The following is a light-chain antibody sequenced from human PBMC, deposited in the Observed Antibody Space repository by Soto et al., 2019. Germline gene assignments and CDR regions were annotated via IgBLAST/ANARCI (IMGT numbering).Light chain of an antibody. CDR3: QQDSDSPLT. CDR1: QTVRTNY. CDR2: GAS. V-gene: IGKV3-20*01. J-gene: IGKJ4*01. Sequence: EIVLTQSPGTLSLSPGERATLSCRASQTVRTNYLAWFQHKPGQAPRLLIYGASSRATGIPARFSGSGSGTAFTLTVNRLEPEDSAVYFCQQDSDSPLTFGGGTKVEIK.